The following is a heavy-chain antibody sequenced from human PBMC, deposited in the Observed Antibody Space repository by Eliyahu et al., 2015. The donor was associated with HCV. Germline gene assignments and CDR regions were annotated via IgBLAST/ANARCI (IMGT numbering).Heavy chain of an antibody. Sequence: EVQLVESGGGLIQPGGSLRLSCXASGFTVXSNYXSWVRQAPGKGLEWVSVIYSGGSTYYAXSVKGRFTISRDNSKNTLYLQMNSLRAEDTAVYYCARDHGDYYWVHWYFDLWGRGTLVTVSS. CDR1: GFTVXSNY. CDR3: ARDHGDYYWVHWYFDL. V-gene: IGHV3-53*01. D-gene: IGHD4-17*01. J-gene: IGHJ2*01. CDR2: IYSGGST.